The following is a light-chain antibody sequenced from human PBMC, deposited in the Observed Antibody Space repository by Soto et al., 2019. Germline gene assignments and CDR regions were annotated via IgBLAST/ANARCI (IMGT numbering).Light chain of an antibody. CDR2: GAS. J-gene: IGKJ2*01. CDR1: QSVSSRY. V-gene: IGKV3-20*01. CDR3: QHYGTSPGYMFT. Sequence: EIVLTQSPGTLTLSPGERVTLSCRASQSVSSRYLAWYQQKPGQAPRLLIYGASSRATGIPDRFSGSGSGTDFPLTISRLEPEDFVVYYCQHYGTSPGYMFTFGQGTKLEIK.